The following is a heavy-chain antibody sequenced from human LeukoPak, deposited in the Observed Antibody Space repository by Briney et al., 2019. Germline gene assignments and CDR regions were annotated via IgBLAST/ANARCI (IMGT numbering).Heavy chain of an antibody. D-gene: IGHD2-15*01. V-gene: IGHV3-23*01. CDR2: VSGSGGST. CDR3: AKDGVLGYCSGGSCYSDY. Sequence: GGSLRLSWAASGFTSSSYARTWVRQAPGKGLEWVSAVSGSGGSTYYADSVKGRFTISRDNSKNTLYLQTNSLRAEDTAVYYCAKDGVLGYCSGGSCYSDYWGQGTLVTVSS. J-gene: IGHJ4*02. CDR1: GFTSSSYA.